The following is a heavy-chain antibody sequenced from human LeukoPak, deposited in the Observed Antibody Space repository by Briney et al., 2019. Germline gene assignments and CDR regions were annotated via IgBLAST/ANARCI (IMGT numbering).Heavy chain of an antibody. V-gene: IGHV3-23*01. D-gene: IGHD3-3*01. J-gene: IGHJ4*02. CDR1: GLTFSSYA. CDR3: AKETLDYDFWSGPIDN. Sequence: GGSLRLSCAASGLTFSSYAISSVRQDPGKGREWVSGITGSGGSTYYADSVKGRFTISRDNAKNTLYLQMNSLRAEDTAVYYCAKETLDYDFWSGPIDNWGQGTLVTVSS. CDR2: ITGSGGST.